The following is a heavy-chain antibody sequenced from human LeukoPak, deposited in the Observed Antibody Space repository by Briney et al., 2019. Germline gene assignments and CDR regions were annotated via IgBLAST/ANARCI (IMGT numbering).Heavy chain of an antibody. CDR3: VKDRSSTWSFDY. CDR2: ISFDGTNK. Sequence: GGSLRLSCAASVFTFSNYGMHWVRQAPGKGLEWVAVISFDGTNKYYVDSVKGRFTISRDNSNNTLHLQMNSLRAEDTAVYYCVKDRSSTWSFDYWGQGTLVIVSS. V-gene: IGHV3-30*18. D-gene: IGHD6-13*01. CDR1: VFTFSNYG. J-gene: IGHJ4*02.